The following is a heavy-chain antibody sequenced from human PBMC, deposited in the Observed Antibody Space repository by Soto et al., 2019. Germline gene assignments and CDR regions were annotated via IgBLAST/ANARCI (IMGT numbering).Heavy chain of an antibody. CDR1: GGSISSGDYY. CDR3: TRRRFGVRGVTTMDV. Sequence: PSETLSLTCTVSGGSISSGDYYWSWIRQPPGKGLEWIGYIYYSGSTYYNPSLKSRVTISVDTSKNQFSLKLSSVTAADTAVYYCTRRRFGVRGVTTMDVWGPGTTVTVSS. J-gene: IGHJ6*02. CDR2: IYYSGST. V-gene: IGHV4-30-4*01. D-gene: IGHD3-10*01.